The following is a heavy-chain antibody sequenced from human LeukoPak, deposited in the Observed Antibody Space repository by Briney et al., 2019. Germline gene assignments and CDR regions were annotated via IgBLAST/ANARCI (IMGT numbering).Heavy chain of an antibody. J-gene: IGHJ4*02. CDR2: IYYSGST. CDR1: GFTFSNYW. Sequence: GSLRLSCTASGFTFSNYWMNWVRQPPGKGLEWLGSIYYSGSTNYNPSLKSRVTISVDTSKNQFSLKLSSVTAADTAVYYCARDPGRGGSWFDYWGQGTLVTVSS. CDR3: ARDPGRGGSWFDY. V-gene: IGHV4-59*01. D-gene: IGHD2-15*01.